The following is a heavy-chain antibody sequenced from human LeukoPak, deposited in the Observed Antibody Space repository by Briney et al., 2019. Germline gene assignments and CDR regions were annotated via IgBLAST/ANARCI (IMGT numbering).Heavy chain of an antibody. CDR2: TSGSGDST. V-gene: IGHV3-23*01. J-gene: IGHJ4*02. CDR3: AKSHASIWNVYDY. D-gene: IGHD1-1*01. Sequence: GGSLRLSCAASGFPFSSYVMSWVRLTPGKGLEWVSATSGSGDSTYYADSVKGRFTISRDNSKNTLFLQMNSLRAEDTAVYYCAKSHASIWNVYDYWGQGTLVTVSS. CDR1: GFPFSSYV.